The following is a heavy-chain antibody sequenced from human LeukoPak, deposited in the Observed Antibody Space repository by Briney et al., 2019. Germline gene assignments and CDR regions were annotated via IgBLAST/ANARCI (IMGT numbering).Heavy chain of an antibody. CDR2: IYHSGNT. Sequence: SETLSLTCTVSGGSISSSGYYWSWIRQPPGKGLEWIGYIYHSGNTYYNPSLKSRVTMSLDRSQNQFSLRLSSVTAADTAVYYCARESFYDSSGSDYWGQGTLVTVSS. CDR1: GGSISSSGYY. CDR3: ARESFYDSSGSDY. D-gene: IGHD3-22*01. V-gene: IGHV4-30-2*01. J-gene: IGHJ4*02.